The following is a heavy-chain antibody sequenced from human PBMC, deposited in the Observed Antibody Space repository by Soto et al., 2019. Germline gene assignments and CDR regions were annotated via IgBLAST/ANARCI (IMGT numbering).Heavy chain of an antibody. J-gene: IGHJ6*03. CDR3: AKVPTVTTVWAYTGYYYMDV. CDR2: ISASGGST. V-gene: IGHV3-23*01. CDR1: GFTFSTYA. D-gene: IGHD4-17*01. Sequence: EVQLLESGGGLVQPGGSLRLSCAASGFTFSTYAMTWVRQAPGKGLEWVSGISASGGSTYFADSVKGRFTISRDNSKNTLYLQMNSLRGEDTAVYYCAKVPTVTTVWAYTGYYYMDVWGKGTTVTVSS.